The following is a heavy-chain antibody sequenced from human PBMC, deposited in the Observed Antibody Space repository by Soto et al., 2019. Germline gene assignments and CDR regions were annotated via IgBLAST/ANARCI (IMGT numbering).Heavy chain of an antibody. Sequence: GGSLRLSCVASGFTFSSYAITWVRQAPGQGLEWVSIITGSGTKTYYADAVKGRFTISRDNSKNTLYLQMNSLRVEDTAIYYCAKRDPPAVAVTGTIFWGQGALVTVSS. CDR3: AKRDPPAVAVTGTIF. J-gene: IGHJ4*02. CDR1: GFTFSSYA. D-gene: IGHD6-19*01. V-gene: IGHV3-23*01. CDR2: ITGSGTKT.